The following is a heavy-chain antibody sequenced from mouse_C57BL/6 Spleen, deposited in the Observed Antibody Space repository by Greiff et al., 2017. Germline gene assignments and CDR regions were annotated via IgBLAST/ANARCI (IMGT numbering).Heavy chain of an antibody. V-gene: IGHV1-64*01. Sequence: VQLQQPGAELVKPGASVKLSCKASGYTFTSYWMHWVKQRPGQGLEWIGMIHPNSGSTNYNEKFKSKATLTVDKSSSTAYMQLSGLTSEDSAVYYCARGHGKGYIDVWGTGTSVTVSS. CDR1: GYTFTSYW. CDR2: IHPNSGST. D-gene: IGHD2-1*01. J-gene: IGHJ1*03. CDR3: ARGHGKGYIDV.